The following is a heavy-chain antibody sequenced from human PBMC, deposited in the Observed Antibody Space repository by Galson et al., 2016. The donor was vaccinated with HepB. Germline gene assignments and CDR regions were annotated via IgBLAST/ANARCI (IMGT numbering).Heavy chain of an antibody. D-gene: IGHD5/OR15-5a*01. CDR1: EFTFTTYT. Sequence: SVKVSCKASEFTFTTYTIHWVRQAPGQRLEWMGWINTDNGKTEYSQKFQDRVTISRDTSASTAYMELISLKSEDTAVYFCARVKYNIVSTIGMYYFDWWGQGTLVTVSS. V-gene: IGHV1-3*04. CDR3: ARVKYNIVSTIGMYYFDW. CDR2: INTDNGKT. J-gene: IGHJ4*02.